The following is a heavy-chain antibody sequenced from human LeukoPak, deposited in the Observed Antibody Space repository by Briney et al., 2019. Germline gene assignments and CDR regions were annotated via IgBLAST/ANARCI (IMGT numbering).Heavy chain of an antibody. CDR1: GFTFSNAW. J-gene: IGHJ4*02. Sequence: GGSLRLSCAASGFTFSNAWMSWVRQVPGKGLEWVGRIKSKTDGGTTDYVAPVKGRFTISRDDSKNTLYLQMNSLKTDDTALYYCTTVAYYDYFDYWGQGTLVTVSS. CDR2: IKSKTDGGTT. V-gene: IGHV3-15*01. D-gene: IGHD3-3*01. CDR3: TTVAYYDYFDY.